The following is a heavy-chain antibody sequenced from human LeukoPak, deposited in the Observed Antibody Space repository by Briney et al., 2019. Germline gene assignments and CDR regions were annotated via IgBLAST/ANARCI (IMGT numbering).Heavy chain of an antibody. J-gene: IGHJ4*02. CDR2: IYSGGST. V-gene: IGHV3-66*02. Sequence: PGGSLRLSCAASGFTLSSNYMSWVRQAPGKGLEWVSVIYSGGSTYYADSAKGRFTISRDNSKNTLYLQMNSLRAEDTAVYYCATSGATGFLWFWGQGTLVTVSS. D-gene: IGHD1-26*01. CDR1: GFTLSSNY. CDR3: ATSGATGFLWF.